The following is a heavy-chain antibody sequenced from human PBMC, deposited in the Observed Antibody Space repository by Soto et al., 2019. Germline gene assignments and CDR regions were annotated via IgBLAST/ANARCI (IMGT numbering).Heavy chain of an antibody. CDR3: AKETPYYYDSSGYYPAY. V-gene: IGHV3-23*01. J-gene: IGHJ4*02. CDR2: ISGSGGST. CDR1: GFTFSSYA. Sequence: EVQLLESGGGLVQPGGSLRLSCAASGFTFSSYAMSWVRQAPGKGLEWVSAISGSGGSTYYADSVKGRFTISRDNSKNTLYLQMNSLRAEDTAVYYCAKETPYYYDSSGYYPAYWGQGTLVTVSS. D-gene: IGHD3-22*01.